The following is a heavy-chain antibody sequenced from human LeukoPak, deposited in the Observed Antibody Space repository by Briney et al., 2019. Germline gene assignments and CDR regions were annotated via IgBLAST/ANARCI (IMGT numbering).Heavy chain of an antibody. CDR1: GFTLSSYS. Sequence: PEGSLRLSCAASGFTLSSYSMNWVRQAPGKGLEWVSSISSSSSYIYYAESVEGRFTISRDNAKNSLYLQMNSLRAEDTAVYYCASAPGGWYFDYWGQGTLVTVSS. CDR2: ISSSSSYI. J-gene: IGHJ4*02. CDR3: ASAPGGWYFDY. D-gene: IGHD6-19*01. V-gene: IGHV3-21*01.